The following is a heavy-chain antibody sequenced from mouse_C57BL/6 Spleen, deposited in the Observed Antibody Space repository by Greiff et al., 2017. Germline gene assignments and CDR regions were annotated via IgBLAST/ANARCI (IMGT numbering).Heavy chain of an antibody. CDR1: GYTFTSYW. V-gene: IGHV1-64*01. CDR2: IHPNSGST. CDR3: ASIYYSNFYAMDY. Sequence: VKLQQPGAELVKPGASVKLSCKASGYTFTSYWMHWVKQRPGQGLEWIGMIHPNSGSTNYNEKFKSKATLTVDKSSSTAYMQLSSLTSEDSAVYYCASIYYSNFYAMDYWGQGTSVTVSS. J-gene: IGHJ4*01. D-gene: IGHD2-5*01.